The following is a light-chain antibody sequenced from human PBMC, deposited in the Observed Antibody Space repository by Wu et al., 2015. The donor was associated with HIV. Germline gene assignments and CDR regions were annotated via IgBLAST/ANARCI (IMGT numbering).Light chain of an antibody. J-gene: IGKJ3*01. CDR1: QSVSSTY. CDR2: GAS. Sequence: EIVLTQSPGTLSLSPGERATLSCRASQSVSSTYLAWYQQKPGQPPRLLIYGASRRATGIPDRFSGSGSGTDFSLTIGRLEPEDFAVYYCHQYGRSPPFTFGPGTKVDIK. V-gene: IGKV3-20*01. CDR3: HQYGRSPPFT.